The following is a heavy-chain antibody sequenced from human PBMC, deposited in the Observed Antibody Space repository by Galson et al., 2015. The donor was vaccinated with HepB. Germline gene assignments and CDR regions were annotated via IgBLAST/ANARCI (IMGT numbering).Heavy chain of an antibody. J-gene: IGHJ3*01. Sequence: SLRLSCAASGFTFSDHYIDWVRQAPGKGLEWVGRSRNKADSYTTEYAASVKGRFTISRDDSKTSLYLQMSSLKTEDTAVYYCARCGSGTYAFDVWGQGTMVTVSS. D-gene: IGHD3-10*01. CDR2: SRNKADSYTT. CDR1: GFTFSDHY. CDR3: ARCGSGTYAFDV. V-gene: IGHV3-72*01.